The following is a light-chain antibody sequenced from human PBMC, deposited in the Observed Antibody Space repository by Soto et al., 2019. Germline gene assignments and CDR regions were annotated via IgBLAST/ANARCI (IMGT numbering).Light chain of an antibody. CDR2: DVS. Sequence: QSALTQPASVSGSPGQSITISCTGTSSDVGGYNYVSWYQQHPGKAPKLMIYDVSKRPSGVSNRFSGSKSGNTASLTLSGLQAEDEADYYCSSYTSSSTRVFGTGTKVTVL. CDR3: SSYTSSSTRV. CDR1: SSDVGGYNY. V-gene: IGLV2-14*01. J-gene: IGLJ1*01.